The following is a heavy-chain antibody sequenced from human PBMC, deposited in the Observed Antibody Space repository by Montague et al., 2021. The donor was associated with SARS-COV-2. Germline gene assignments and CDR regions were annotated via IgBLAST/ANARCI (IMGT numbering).Heavy chain of an antibody. Sequence: SETLSLTCSVSGDSLSTYYWSWIRQPPGKGLEWIGYIDDSGTTRYNPSLRSRATISLDLSKNQFSLDLNSVTAADTAVYYCARNPYNHYGLDVWGQGTTVTVSS. CDR2: IDDSGTT. V-gene: IGHV4-59*08. CDR1: GDSLSTYY. J-gene: IGHJ6*02. CDR3: ARNPYNHYGLDV.